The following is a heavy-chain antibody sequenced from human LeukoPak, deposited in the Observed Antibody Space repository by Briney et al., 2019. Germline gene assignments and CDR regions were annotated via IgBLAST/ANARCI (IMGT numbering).Heavy chain of an antibody. Sequence: ASVKVSCKASGYTFTSYDINWVRQATGQGLEWMGWMSPNSGNTGYAQKFQGRVTMTRNTSISTAYMELSSLRSEDTAVYYCARVGRDYYGSGSYYNPYYYYYMDVWGKGTTVTISS. V-gene: IGHV1-8*01. D-gene: IGHD3-10*01. CDR1: GYTFTSYD. CDR3: ARVGRDYYGSGSYYNPYYYYYMDV. J-gene: IGHJ6*03. CDR2: MSPNSGNT.